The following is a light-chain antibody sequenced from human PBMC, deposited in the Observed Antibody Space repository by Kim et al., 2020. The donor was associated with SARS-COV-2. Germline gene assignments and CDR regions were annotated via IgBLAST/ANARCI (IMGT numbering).Light chain of an antibody. CDR1: QGITNS. CDR3: QHYDNLALA. V-gene: IGKV1-33*01. J-gene: IGKJ4*01. Sequence: ASVGDTVTITCQATQGITNSLNWYQHKPGKAPKLLIYDAYNLETGVSSRFGGGGSGTHFIFTISNLQPEDIGTYYCQHYDNLALAFGGGTKVDIK. CDR2: DAY.